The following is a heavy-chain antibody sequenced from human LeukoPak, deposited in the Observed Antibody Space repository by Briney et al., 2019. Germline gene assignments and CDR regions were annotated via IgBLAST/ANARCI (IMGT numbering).Heavy chain of an antibody. J-gene: IGHJ4*02. CDR3: ARECESIARVVMIISFVY. CDR1: GFTFSRYS. D-gene: IGHD3-16*01. CDR2: ISRSSSTI. Sequence: PGGSLRLSCAPSGFTFSRYSTNWVRHAPGKGREWVSYISRSSSTIYYADSVKGRFPISRDNAKTSLYLQINSLGAEDTVVYDVARECESIARVVMIISFVYWGQGTLGTVSS. V-gene: IGHV3-48*01.